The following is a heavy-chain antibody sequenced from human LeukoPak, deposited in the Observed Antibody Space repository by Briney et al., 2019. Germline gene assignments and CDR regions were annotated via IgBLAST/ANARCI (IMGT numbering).Heavy chain of an antibody. J-gene: IGHJ4*02. V-gene: IGHV1-46*01. CDR3: AREEHGGYFDY. Sequence: ASVKVSCKASGYPFTNYYMHWVRQAPGQGLEWMGLINPSGTGTNYAQKFRVRVTLTRDTSTTTVYMELSGLRSEDTAVYYCAREEHGGYFDYWGQGNPVTVSS. D-gene: IGHD2-15*01. CDR1: GYPFTNYY. CDR2: INPSGTGT.